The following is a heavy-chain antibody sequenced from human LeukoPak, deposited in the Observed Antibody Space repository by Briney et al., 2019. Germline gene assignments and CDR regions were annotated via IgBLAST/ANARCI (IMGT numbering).Heavy chain of an antibody. V-gene: IGHV1-2*02. D-gene: IGHD3-3*01. Sequence: ASVKVSCKASGYTFTGYYMHWVRQPPGQGLEWMGWINPNSGDTNYAQKFQGRVTMTRDTSISTAYVELSSLRSDDTAVYYCSRDFGEPTGYYMDVWGKGTTVTVSS. CDR2: INPNSGDT. CDR1: GYTFTGYY. J-gene: IGHJ6*03. CDR3: SRDFGEPTGYYMDV.